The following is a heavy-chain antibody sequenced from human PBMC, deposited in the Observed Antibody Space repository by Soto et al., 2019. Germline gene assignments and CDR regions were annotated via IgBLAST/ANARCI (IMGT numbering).Heavy chain of an antibody. CDR2: ISAYNGNT. J-gene: IGHJ3*02. V-gene: IGHV1-18*01. Sequence: ASVKVSCKASGYTFTSYCISWVRQAPGQGLEWMGWISAYNGNTNYAQKLQGRVTMTTDTSTSTAYVELRSLRSDDTAVYYCARVGRCGGDCYSHDIWGQGTMVTVSS. CDR3: ARVGRCGGDCYSHDI. CDR1: GYTFTSYC. D-gene: IGHD2-21*02.